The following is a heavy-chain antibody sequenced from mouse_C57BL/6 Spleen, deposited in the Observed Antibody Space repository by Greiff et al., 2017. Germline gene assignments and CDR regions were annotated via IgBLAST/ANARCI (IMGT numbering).Heavy chain of an antibody. CDR1: GYAFSSYW. V-gene: IGHV1-80*01. J-gene: IGHJ1*03. CDR3: ARKLGRDAWYFDV. Sequence: VQLQQSGAELVKPGASVKISCKASGYAFSSYWMNWVKQRPGKGLEWIGQMYPGDGDTNYNGKFKGKDTLTADKSSSAAYMQLSSLTSEDSAVYFCARKLGRDAWYFDVWGTGTTVTVSS. D-gene: IGHD4-1*01. CDR2: MYPGDGDT.